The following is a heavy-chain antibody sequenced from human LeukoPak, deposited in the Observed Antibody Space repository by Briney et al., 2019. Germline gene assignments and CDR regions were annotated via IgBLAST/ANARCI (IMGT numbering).Heavy chain of an antibody. D-gene: IGHD3-10*01. CDR3: VRSVFGSPDY. V-gene: IGHV3-53*01. CDR2: LYSGGSE. J-gene: IGHJ4*02. Sequence: GGSLRLSCVDSTFGVRANYMTWVRQAPGKGLEWVSVLYSGGSEYYEDSVKGRFTISRDNSKNTLFLQMNSLRPEDTAVYYCVRSVFGSPDYWGEGTLVTVSS. CDR1: TFGVRANY.